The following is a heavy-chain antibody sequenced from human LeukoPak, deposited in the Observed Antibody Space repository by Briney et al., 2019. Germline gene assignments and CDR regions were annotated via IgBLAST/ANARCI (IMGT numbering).Heavy chain of an antibody. J-gene: IGHJ4*02. CDR1: GFTFSSYA. CDR3: ARSRYFDLYFFDS. CDR2: ISGSGGST. V-gene: IGHV3-23*01. D-gene: IGHD3-9*01. Sequence: GGSLRLSCAASGFTFSSYAMSWVRQAPGKGLEWVSAISGSGGSTYYADSVKGRFTISRDNAQNSLYLQMNSLRAEDTAVYYCARSRYFDLYFFDSWGQGALVTVSS.